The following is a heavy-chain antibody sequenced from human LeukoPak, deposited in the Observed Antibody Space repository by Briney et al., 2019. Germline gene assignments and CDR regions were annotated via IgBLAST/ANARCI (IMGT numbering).Heavy chain of an antibody. CDR2: IYSGYNT. Sequence: GGSLRLSCAASGLTVSSNYMSWVRQAPGKGLEWVSVIYSGYNTHYADSVKGRFTISRDTLKNTLYLQMNSLRAGDTAVYYCSREAMGYGSTWYGGAFDIWGQGTMVTVSS. D-gene: IGHD6-13*01. V-gene: IGHV3-53*01. CDR3: SREAMGYGSTWYGGAFDI. J-gene: IGHJ3*02. CDR1: GLTVSSNY.